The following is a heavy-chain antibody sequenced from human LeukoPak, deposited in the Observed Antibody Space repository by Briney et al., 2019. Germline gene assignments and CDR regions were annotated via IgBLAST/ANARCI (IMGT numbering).Heavy chain of an antibody. CDR1: GFTFSNYG. D-gene: IGHD3-22*01. V-gene: IGHV3-30*18. Sequence: PGGSLGLSCAASGFTFSNYGMHWVRQAPGKGLEWVAAISYDGSNKFYADSVKGRFTISRDNSKNTLYLQMNSLRPEDTAVYYCAKAPHYSDSSGYFDYWGQGTLVTVSS. CDR2: ISYDGSNK. CDR3: AKAPHYSDSSGYFDY. J-gene: IGHJ4*02.